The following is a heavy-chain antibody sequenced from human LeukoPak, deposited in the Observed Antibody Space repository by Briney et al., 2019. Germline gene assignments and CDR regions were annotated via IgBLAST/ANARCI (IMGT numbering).Heavy chain of an antibody. CDR3: ARDPSNTSGYYAYLDY. V-gene: IGHV1-18*01. CDR1: GYTFTSHG. D-gene: IGHD3-3*01. CDR2: ISAYNGDT. Sequence: GASVKVSCKASGYTFTSHGISWVRQAPGQGLEWMGWISAYNGDTKYAQKTQGRVTMTTDASTSTACMELRSLRSDDTAVYYCARDPSNTSGYYAYLDYWGQGSLVTVSS. J-gene: IGHJ4*02.